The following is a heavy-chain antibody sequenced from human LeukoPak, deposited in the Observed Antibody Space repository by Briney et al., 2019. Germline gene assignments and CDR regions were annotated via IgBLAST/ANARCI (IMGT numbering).Heavy chain of an antibody. D-gene: IGHD2-21*01. V-gene: IGHV1-69*04. J-gene: IGHJ3*02. CDR1: GYTFTSYG. Sequence: ASVKVSCKASGYTFTSYGISWVRQAPGQGLEWMGRIIPILGIANYAQKFQGRVTITADKSTSTAYMELSSLRSEDTAVYYCARDAGLLWWSWDAFDIWGQGTMVTVSS. CDR3: ARDAGLLWWSWDAFDI. CDR2: IIPILGIA.